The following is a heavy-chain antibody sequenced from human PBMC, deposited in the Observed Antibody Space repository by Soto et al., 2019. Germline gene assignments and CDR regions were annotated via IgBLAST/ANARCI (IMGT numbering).Heavy chain of an antibody. CDR1: GGRFTNYG. V-gene: IGHV5-10-1*01. CDR2: IDPSDSYT. D-gene: IGHD6-6*01. CDR3: ARYSSSHYYYYYGMDV. Sequence: GEPKKISSKGSGGRFTNYGVSWMRQMTGKGLEWMGRIDPSDSYTNYSPSFQGHVTISADKSISTAYLQWSSLKASDTAMYYCARYSSSHYYYYYGMDVWGQGTTVTVSS. J-gene: IGHJ6*02.